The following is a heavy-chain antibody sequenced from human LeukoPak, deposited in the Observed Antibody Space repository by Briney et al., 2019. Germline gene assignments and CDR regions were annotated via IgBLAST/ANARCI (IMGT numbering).Heavy chain of an antibody. CDR3: ARQFRGITGTSDAFDI. D-gene: IGHD1-20*01. V-gene: IGHV4-39*01. Sequence: SETLSLTCTVSGGSISSSSYYWGWIRPPQGKGLEWIWRIYYSGRTSYKPSLKSRVTISEDTSNNQFSLKLSSVPAADTAVYYCARQFRGITGTSDAFDIWGQGTMVTVSS. J-gene: IGHJ3*02. CDR2: IYYSGRT. CDR1: GGSISSSSYY.